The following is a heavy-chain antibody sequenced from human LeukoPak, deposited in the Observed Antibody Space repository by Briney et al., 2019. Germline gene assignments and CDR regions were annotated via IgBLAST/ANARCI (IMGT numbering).Heavy chain of an antibody. V-gene: IGHV3-30*02. CDR2: IQYDGSNK. Sequence: PGGSLRLSCAASGFTFSSYGMHWVRQAPGKGLEWVAFIQYDGSNKYYADSVKGRFTISRDNPKNTLYLQMNSLRAEDTAVYYCAKEGPYCSSTSCYGDYWGQGTLITVSS. J-gene: IGHJ4*02. CDR3: AKEGPYCSSTSCYGDY. CDR1: GFTFSSYG. D-gene: IGHD2-2*01.